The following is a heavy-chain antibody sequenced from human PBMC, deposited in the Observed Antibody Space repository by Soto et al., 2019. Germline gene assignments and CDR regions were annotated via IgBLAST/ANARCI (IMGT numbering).Heavy chain of an antibody. J-gene: IGHJ4*02. CDR1: GGSFSGYY. D-gene: IGHD3-3*01. CDR3: AATPRGAEIVDFWSGYSFDY. CDR2: INHSGST. Sequence: SETLSLTCAVYGGSFSGYYWSWIRQPPGKGLEWIGEINHSGSTNYNPSLKSRVTISVDTSKNQFSLKLSSVTAADTAVYYCAATPRGAEIVDFWSGYSFDYWGQGTLVTVSS. V-gene: IGHV4-34*01.